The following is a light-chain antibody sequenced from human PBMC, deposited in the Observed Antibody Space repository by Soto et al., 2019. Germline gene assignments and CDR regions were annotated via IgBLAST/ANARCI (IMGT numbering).Light chain of an antibody. CDR3: LHYNNGPR. J-gene: IGKJ1*01. Sequence: EIVLTQSPATLSLSPGERATLSCRASQSVGTSLAWYQQKSGQAPRLLIYGASRRATGVPARFSGSGSGTEFTLTISSLQSEDFAVYYCLHYNNGPRFGQGTKVDVK. V-gene: IGKV3-15*01. CDR2: GAS. CDR1: QSVGTS.